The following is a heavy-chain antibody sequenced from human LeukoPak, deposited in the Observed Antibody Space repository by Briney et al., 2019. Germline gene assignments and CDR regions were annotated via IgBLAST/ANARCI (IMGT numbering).Heavy chain of an antibody. J-gene: IGHJ4*02. CDR1: GFTFTNYA. D-gene: IGHD3-22*01. CDR2: ISGSGGST. Sequence: GGSLRLSCAASGFTFTNYAMSWVRQAPGKGLEWVSAISGSGGSTYYADSVKGRFTISRDNSKNTLYLQMNSLRAEDTAVYYCARGPHYYDSSGYYLNSYWGQGTLVTVSS. CDR3: ARGPHYYDSSGYYLNSY. V-gene: IGHV3-23*01.